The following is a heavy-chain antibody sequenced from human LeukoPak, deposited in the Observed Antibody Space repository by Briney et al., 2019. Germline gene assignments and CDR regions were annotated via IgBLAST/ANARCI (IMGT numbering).Heavy chain of an antibody. CDR3: ARDLRYCSGGSCYSAPTFGY. V-gene: IGHV1-2*06. Sequence: ASVKVSCKASGYTFTSYDINWVRQATGQGLEWMGRINPNSGGTNYAQKFQGRVTMTRDTSISTAYMELSRLRSDDTAVYYCARDLRYCSGGSCYSAPTFGYWGQGTLVTVSS. J-gene: IGHJ4*02. CDR2: INPNSGGT. D-gene: IGHD2-15*01. CDR1: GYTFTSYD.